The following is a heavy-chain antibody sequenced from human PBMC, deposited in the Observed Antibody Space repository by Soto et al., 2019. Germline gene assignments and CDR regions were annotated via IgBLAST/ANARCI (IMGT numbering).Heavy chain of an antibody. D-gene: IGHD3-22*01. CDR2: INPNSGGT. V-gene: IGHV1-2*04. CDR3: AREFDRAGNRFDP. CDR1: GYTFTGYY. Sequence: GSAVQVSCKACGYTFTGYYVHWVRQAPGQGLEWMGWINPNSGGTNYAQKFQGWVTMTRETSISTAYMELSRLRSDDTAVYYCAREFDRAGNRFDPSGTGAPVTVSS. J-gene: IGHJ5*02.